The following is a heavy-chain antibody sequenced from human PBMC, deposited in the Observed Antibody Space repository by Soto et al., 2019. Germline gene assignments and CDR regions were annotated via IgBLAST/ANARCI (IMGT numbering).Heavy chain of an antibody. V-gene: IGHV3-11*01. J-gene: IGHJ6*04. Sequence: GGSLRLSCAASGFTFSDYYMSWIRQAPGKGLEWVSYISSSGSTIYYADSVKGRFTISRDNAKNSLYLQMNSLRAEDTAVYYCARGALLWFGELLSWGMDVWGKGTTVTVSS. D-gene: IGHD3-10*01. CDR2: ISSSGSTI. CDR1: GFTFSDYY. CDR3: ARGALLWFGELLSWGMDV.